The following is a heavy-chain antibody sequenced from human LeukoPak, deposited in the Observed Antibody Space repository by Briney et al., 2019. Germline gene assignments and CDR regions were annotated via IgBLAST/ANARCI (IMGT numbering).Heavy chain of an antibody. CDR3: ARDRGNVHNDAIDI. J-gene: IGHJ3*02. D-gene: IGHD3-10*01. V-gene: IGHV3-21*01. CDR2: ISSSSSYI. CDR1: GFTFSSYS. Sequence: GGSLRLSCAASGFTFSSYSMNWVRQAPGKGLEWVSSISSSSSYIYYADSVKGRFTISRDNAKNSLYLQMNSLRAEDTAVYYCARDRGNVHNDAIDIWGQGTMVTVSS.